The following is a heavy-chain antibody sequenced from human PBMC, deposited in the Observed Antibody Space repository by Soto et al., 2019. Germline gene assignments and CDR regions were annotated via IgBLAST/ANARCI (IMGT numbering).Heavy chain of an antibody. CDR1: GASTSRSY. CDR3: ARGAEVRGVLGWSAP. CDR2: IYNGVTI. V-gene: IGHV4-59*12. J-gene: IGHJ5*02. Sequence: SETLSLTCTVSGASTSRSYWSWIRQSPGKGLEYIGFIYNGVTINYNPSLRSRATILVDTSKNQVSLNLRSVTAADTAVYYCARGAEVRGVLGWSAPWGQETKVPASS. D-gene: IGHD3-10*01.